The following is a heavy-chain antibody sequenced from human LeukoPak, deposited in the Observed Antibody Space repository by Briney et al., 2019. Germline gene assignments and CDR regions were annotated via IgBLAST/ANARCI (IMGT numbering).Heavy chain of an antibody. CDR2: IYYSGTT. CDR1: GGSMTGSY. Sequence: SETLSLTCTVSGGSMTGSYWSWIRQSPGKGLEWIGYIYYSGTTNYNPPLKSRVTISVDTSKNQFSLKLTSVTAADTAVYFCARGGWSLDLWGRSTLVAVSS. D-gene: IGHD1-26*01. CDR3: ARGGWSLDL. J-gene: IGHJ2*01. V-gene: IGHV4-59*01.